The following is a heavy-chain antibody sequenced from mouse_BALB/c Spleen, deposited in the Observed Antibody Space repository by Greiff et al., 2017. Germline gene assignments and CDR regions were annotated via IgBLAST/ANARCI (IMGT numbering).Heavy chain of an antibody. J-gene: IGHJ2*01. CDR3: TRGTGYFDY. CDR1: GYSFTSYW. CDR2: IYPGNSET. V-gene: IGHV1-5*01. D-gene: IGHD4-1*01. Sequence: EVMLVESGPVLARPGASVKMSCKASGYSFTSYWMHWVKQRPGQGLEWIGAIYPGNSETSNNQKFTSMAKLTADTSTRTVYMVLSSLTNEDSAFYYCTRGTGYFDYWGQGTTVTVSA.